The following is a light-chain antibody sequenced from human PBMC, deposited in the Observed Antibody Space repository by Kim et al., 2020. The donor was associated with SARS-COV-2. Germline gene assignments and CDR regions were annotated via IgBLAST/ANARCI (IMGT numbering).Light chain of an antibody. V-gene: IGKV3-20*01. CDR2: GAS. CDR1: QGVSSIY. Sequence: SPGERAPLACGASQGVSSIYVAWYQQKPGQAPRLLIYGASSRATGIPDRFSGRGSGTDFTLTISRLEPEDFAVYYCQQYGSSSWTFGQGTKVDIK. CDR3: QQYGSSSWT. J-gene: IGKJ1*01.